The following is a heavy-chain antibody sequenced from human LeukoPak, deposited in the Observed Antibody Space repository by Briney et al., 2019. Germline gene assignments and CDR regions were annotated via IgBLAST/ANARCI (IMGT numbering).Heavy chain of an antibody. Sequence: GGSLRLSCAASGFIFSNYAMAWVRQAPGKGLEWVSATPGNGGSGDTHYATSVEGRFTISRDNSQNTLYLQMDNLRTEDTAVYYCAKRSAFNYGYFDFWGQGILVTVSS. V-gene: IGHV3-23*01. CDR1: GFIFSNYA. CDR2: TPGNGGSGDT. D-gene: IGHD2-15*01. J-gene: IGHJ4*02. CDR3: AKRSAFNYGYFDF.